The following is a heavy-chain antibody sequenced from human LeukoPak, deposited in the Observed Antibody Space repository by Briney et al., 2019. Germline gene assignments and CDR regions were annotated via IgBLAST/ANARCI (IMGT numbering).Heavy chain of an antibody. V-gene: IGHV4-34*01. J-gene: IGHJ4*02. Sequence: PSETLSLTCAVYGGSFSGYYWSWIRQPPGKGLEWIGEINHSGSTNYNPSLKSRVTISVDTSKNQFPLKLSSVTAADTAVYYCARSKYYYGPYYFDYWGQGTLVTVSS. D-gene: IGHD3-10*01. CDR3: ARSKYYYGPYYFDY. CDR2: INHSGST. CDR1: GGSFSGYY.